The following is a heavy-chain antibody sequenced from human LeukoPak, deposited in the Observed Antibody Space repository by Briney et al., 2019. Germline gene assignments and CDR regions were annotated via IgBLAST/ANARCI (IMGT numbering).Heavy chain of an antibody. CDR3: ARGQQWFDP. D-gene: IGHD6-13*01. CDR1: GGSISSGSYY. J-gene: IGHJ5*02. V-gene: IGHV4-61*09. Sequence: SQTLSLTCTVSGGSISSGSYYWRWIRQPAGKGLEWIGYIYSSGSTKYNPSLKSPITISVDTSKNQLSLKLSSVTAADTAVYYCARGQQWFDPWGQGTLVTVSS. CDR2: IYSSGST.